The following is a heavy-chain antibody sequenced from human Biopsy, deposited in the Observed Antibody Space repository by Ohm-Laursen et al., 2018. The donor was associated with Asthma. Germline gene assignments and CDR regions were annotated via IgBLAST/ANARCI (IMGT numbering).Heavy chain of an antibody. CDR2: GGSYYDGGLK. CDR3: AKDLDIVATTHYYYYNGMDV. CDR1: GFTFRSYA. Sequence: FLRLSCSASGFTFRSYAMHWVRQAPGKGLEWVAVGGSYYDGGLKYYADSVNGRFTVSRDDSKNTLYLQMNSLRAEDTAVYYCAKDLDIVATTHYYYYNGMDVWGQGSTVTVSS. J-gene: IGHJ6*02. D-gene: IGHD5-12*01. V-gene: IGHV3-30-3*01.